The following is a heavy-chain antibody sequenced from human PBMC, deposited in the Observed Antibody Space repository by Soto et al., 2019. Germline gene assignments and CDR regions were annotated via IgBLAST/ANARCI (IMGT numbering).Heavy chain of an antibody. Sequence: SGPTLVNPTQTLTLTCTFSGFSLSTSGMCVSWIRQPPGKALEWLARIDWDDDKYYSTSLKTRLTISKDTSKNQVVLTMTNMDPVDTATYYCAHRSSANDAFDVWGQGTMVTVSS. V-gene: IGHV2-70*12. J-gene: IGHJ3*01. CDR2: IDWDDDK. CDR3: AHRSSANDAFDV. CDR1: GFSLSTSGMC.